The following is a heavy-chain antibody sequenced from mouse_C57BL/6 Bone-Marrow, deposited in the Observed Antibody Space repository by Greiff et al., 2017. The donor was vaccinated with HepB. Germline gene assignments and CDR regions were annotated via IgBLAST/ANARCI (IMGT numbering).Heavy chain of an antibody. V-gene: IGHV1-80*01. CDR2: IYPGDGDT. D-gene: IGHD2-2*01. CDR3: ARREVYYGYDGAMNY. J-gene: IGHJ4*01. CDR1: GYAFSSYW. Sequence: VQLQQSGAELVKPGASVKISCKASGYAFSSYWMNWVKQRPGKGLEWIGQIYPGDGDTNYNGKFKGKATLTADKSSSTAYMQLSSLTSEDSAVYFCARREVYYGYDGAMNYWGQGTSVTVSS.